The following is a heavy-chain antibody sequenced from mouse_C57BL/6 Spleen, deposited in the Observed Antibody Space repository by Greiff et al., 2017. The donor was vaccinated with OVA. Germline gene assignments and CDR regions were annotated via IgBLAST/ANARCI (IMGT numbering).Heavy chain of an antibody. V-gene: IGHV1-19*01. CDR1: GYTFTDYY. CDR2: INPYNGGT. J-gene: IGHJ2*01. CDR3: ARSLSYFDY. Sequence: EVQLQQSGPVLVKPGASVKMSCKASGYTFTDYYMNWVKQSHGKSLEWIGVINPYNGGTSYNQKFKGKATLTVDKSSSTAYMELNSLTSEDSAVYYCARSLSYFDYWGQGTTLTVSS.